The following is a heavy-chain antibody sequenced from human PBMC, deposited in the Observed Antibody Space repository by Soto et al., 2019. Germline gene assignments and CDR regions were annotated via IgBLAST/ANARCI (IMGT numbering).Heavy chain of an antibody. V-gene: IGHV3-66*01. CDR2: IYSGGYT. Sequence: EVQLVESGGGLVQPGGSLRLSCAASGFTVSTNYMSWVRQAPGKGLEWVSVIYSGGYTYYADSVKGRFTIYRDNSKNTXXXXXXXXXXXXXXXXXXXXXXXXXXXIHWGQGTLVTVSS. CDR3: XXXXXXXXXIH. J-gene: IGHJ4*02. CDR1: GFTVSTNY.